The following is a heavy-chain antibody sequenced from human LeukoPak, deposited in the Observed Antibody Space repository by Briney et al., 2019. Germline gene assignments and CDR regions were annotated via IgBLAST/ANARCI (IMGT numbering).Heavy chain of an antibody. Sequence: GGSLRLSCAASGFTFSSYGMSWVRQAPGKGLEWVSAISGSGGSTYYADSVKGRFTISRDNSKNSLYLQMNSLRAEDTAVYYCAKDGYCSAGSCFSANDAFDIWGQGTMVTVSS. D-gene: IGHD2-15*01. CDR1: GFTFSSYG. V-gene: IGHV3-23*01. J-gene: IGHJ3*02. CDR3: AKDGYCSAGSCFSANDAFDI. CDR2: ISGSGGST.